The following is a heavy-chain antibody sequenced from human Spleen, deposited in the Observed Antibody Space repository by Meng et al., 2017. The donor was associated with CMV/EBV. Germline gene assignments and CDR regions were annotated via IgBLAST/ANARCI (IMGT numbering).Heavy chain of an antibody. V-gene: IGHV1-18*04. J-gene: IGHJ4*02. CDR3: TRDEVPAAPFDH. Sequence: ASVKVSCKASGYTFTSYYMHWVRQAPGQGLEWMGWISRYNTNTRYALKFQGRVTMTTDTSTSTVYMELRSLRSDDTAVYYCTRDEVPAAPFDHWGQGTLVTVSS. D-gene: IGHD2-2*01. CDR2: ISRYNTNT. CDR1: GYTFTSYY.